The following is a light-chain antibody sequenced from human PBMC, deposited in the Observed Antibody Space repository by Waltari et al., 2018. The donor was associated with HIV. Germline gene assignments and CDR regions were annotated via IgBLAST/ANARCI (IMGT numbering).Light chain of an antibody. CDR2: DVN. J-gene: IGLJ1*01. Sequence: SALSNPATLHSSPGQSVPLSRPGSPRVFGRSTLVSCYQHPPDKTPRLILFDVNNRPSGISDRFSGSKSGTTASLTISTVETDDEADYYCASYTVNSTGVFGSGTKLTVL. CDR1: PRVFGRSTL. V-gene: IGLV2-14*03. CDR3: ASYTVNSTGV.